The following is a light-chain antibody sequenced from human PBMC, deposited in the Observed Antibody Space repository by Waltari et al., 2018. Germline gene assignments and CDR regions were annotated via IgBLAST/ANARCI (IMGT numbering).Light chain of an antibody. CDR1: SSAVGGYNY. CDR2: DVS. CDR3: CSYAGSYTLRV. Sequence: QSALTQPRSVSGSPGQSVTISCPGTSSAVGGYNYVSWYQQHPGKAPKLMIYDVSKRPSGVPDRFSGSKSGNTASLTISGLQAEDEADYYCCSYAGSYTLRVFGGGTKLTVL. V-gene: IGLV2-11*01. J-gene: IGLJ3*02.